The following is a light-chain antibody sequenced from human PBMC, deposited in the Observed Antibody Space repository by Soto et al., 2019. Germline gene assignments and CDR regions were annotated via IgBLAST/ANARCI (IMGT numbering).Light chain of an antibody. Sequence: DIQMTHSPSSRSASVGDRVTITCRASQSISSYLNWYQQKPGKAPKLLIYKASTLKSGVPSRFSGSGSETDFTLTISSLQPEDFATYSCQQSYSTPWTFGQGTKVDI. CDR1: QSISSY. J-gene: IGKJ1*01. CDR2: KAS. V-gene: IGKV1-39*01. CDR3: QQSYSTPWT.